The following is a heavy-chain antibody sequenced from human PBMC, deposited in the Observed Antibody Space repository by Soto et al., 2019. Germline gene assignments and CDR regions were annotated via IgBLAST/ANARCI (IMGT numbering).Heavy chain of an antibody. V-gene: IGHV4-34*01. J-gene: IGHJ4*02. D-gene: IGHD3-10*01. CDR3: ARGVVRRVIIQYTSFFDY. Sequence: SETLSLTCAVYGGSFSDYYWSGIRQDPGRGLEWIGEINHSGSTYYNPSLKRRVTISVDTSKNQFSLKLSSVTAADTAVYYCARGVVRRVIIQYTSFFDYWGQGTLVTVSS. CDR1: GGSFSDYY. CDR2: INHSGST.